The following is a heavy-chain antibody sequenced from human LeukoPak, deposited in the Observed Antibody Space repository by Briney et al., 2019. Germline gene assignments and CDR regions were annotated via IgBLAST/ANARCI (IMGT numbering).Heavy chain of an antibody. CDR3: ARGYSSTLDAFDI. CDR2: IYYSGST. V-gene: IGHV4-59*01. D-gene: IGHD6-13*01. Sequence: SETLSLTCTVSGGSISSYYWSWLRQPPGKGLEWIGYIYYSGSTNYNPSLKSRVTISVDTSKNQFSLKLSSVTAADTAVYYCARGYSSTLDAFDIWGQGTMVTVSS. J-gene: IGHJ3*02. CDR1: GGSISSYY.